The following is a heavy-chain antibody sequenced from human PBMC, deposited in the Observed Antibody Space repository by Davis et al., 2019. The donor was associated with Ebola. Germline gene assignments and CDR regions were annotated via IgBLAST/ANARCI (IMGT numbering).Heavy chain of an antibody. CDR1: GYSFTSYW. V-gene: IGHV5-51*01. Sequence: GGSLRLSCKGSGYSFTSYWIGWVRQMPGKGLEWMGIIYPGDSDTRYSPSFQGQVTISADKSISTAFLQWSSLKASDTAMYYCARAGLDIVASRGFDYWGQGTLFTVSS. CDR3: ARAGLDIVASRGFDY. J-gene: IGHJ4*02. CDR2: IYPGDSDT. D-gene: IGHD5-12*01.